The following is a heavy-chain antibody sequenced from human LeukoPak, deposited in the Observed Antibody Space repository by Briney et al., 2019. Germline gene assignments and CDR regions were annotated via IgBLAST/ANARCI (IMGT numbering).Heavy chain of an antibody. CDR2: ISAYNGNT. J-gene: IGHJ4*02. Sequence: ASVKVSCKASGYTFTSYVISWVRQAPGQGLEWMGWISAYNGNTNYAQKLQGRVTMTTDTSTSTAYMELRSLRSDDTAVYYCARDWTLGYCSGGSCYSPGYYWGQGTLVTVSS. D-gene: IGHD2-15*01. CDR1: GYTFTSYV. CDR3: ARDWTLGYCSGGSCYSPGYY. V-gene: IGHV1-18*01.